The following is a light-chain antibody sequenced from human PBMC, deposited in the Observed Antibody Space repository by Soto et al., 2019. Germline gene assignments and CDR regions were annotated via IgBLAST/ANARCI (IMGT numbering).Light chain of an antibody. Sequence: EIVLTQSPGTLSLSPGERATLSCRASQSVSNNYLAWYQQKPGQAPRLLIYGSASRAAGIPDRFSGSGSGTDFTLTINSLEPEDFAVYYCHQYVTSPITFGQGTHWRL. CDR2: GSA. CDR3: HQYVTSPIT. J-gene: IGKJ5*01. V-gene: IGKV3-20*01. CDR1: QSVSNNY.